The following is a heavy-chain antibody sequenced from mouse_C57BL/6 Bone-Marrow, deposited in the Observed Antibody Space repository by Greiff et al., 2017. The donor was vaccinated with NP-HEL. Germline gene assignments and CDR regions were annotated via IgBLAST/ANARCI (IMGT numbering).Heavy chain of an antibody. CDR1: GFTFSSYG. V-gene: IGHV5-6*01. Sequence: EVQLQESGGDLVKPGGSLKLSCAASGFTFSSYGMSWVRQTPDKRLEWVATISSGGSYTYYPDSVKGRFTISRDNAKNTLYLQRSSLKSEDTAMYYCARCSTTVVVSFDYWGQGTTLTVSS. CDR2: ISSGGSYT. D-gene: IGHD1-1*01. J-gene: IGHJ2*01. CDR3: ARCSTTVVVSFDY.